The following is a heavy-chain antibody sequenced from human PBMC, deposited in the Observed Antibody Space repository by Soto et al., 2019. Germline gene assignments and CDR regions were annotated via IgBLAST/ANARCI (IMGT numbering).Heavy chain of an antibody. J-gene: IGHJ4*02. CDR1: GFTFSSYS. D-gene: IGHD5-12*01. CDR3: ASRGRYSGYDWGYYFDY. CDR2: ISSSSSTI. V-gene: IGHV3-48*02. Sequence: EVQLVESGGGLVQPGGSLRLSCAASGFTFSSYSMNWVRQAPGKGLEWVSYISSSSSTIYYADSVKGRFTISRDNAKNSLYLQMNSLRDEDTAVYYCASRGRYSGYDWGYYFDYWGQGTLFTVSS.